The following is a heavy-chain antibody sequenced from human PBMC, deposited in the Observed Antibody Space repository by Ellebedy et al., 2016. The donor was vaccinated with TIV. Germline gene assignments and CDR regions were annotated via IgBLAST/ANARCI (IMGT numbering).Heavy chain of an antibody. D-gene: IGHD2-15*01. CDR2: IKEDGSEK. CDR3: ARDFTRGIYCSRGSCYSSVFDY. CDR1: GFTFSTYW. Sequence: GGSLRLSXAASGFTFSTYWMSWVRQAPGKGLEWVANIKEDGSEKSYVDSVKGRFTLSRDNAKNSLYLQMNSLRAEDTAVYYCARDFTRGIYCSRGSCYSSVFDYWGQGTQVTVSS. V-gene: IGHV3-7*01. J-gene: IGHJ4*02.